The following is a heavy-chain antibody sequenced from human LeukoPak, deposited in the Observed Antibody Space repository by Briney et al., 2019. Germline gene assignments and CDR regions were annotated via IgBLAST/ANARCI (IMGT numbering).Heavy chain of an antibody. D-gene: IGHD4-17*01. Sequence: SETLSLTCTVSGDSISSYYWSWLRQPPGKGLEWIGYIYYSGSTKYNPSLKSRVTISVDTSKNQFSLKLNSVTAADTAVYYCARQGHDSVDFEAAFDYWGQGTLVTVSS. J-gene: IGHJ4*02. CDR3: ARQGHDSVDFEAAFDY. CDR1: GDSISSYY. CDR2: IYYSGST. V-gene: IGHV4-59*08.